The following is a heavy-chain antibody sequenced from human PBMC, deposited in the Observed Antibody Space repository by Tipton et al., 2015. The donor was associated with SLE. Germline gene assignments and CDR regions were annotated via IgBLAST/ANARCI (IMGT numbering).Heavy chain of an antibody. CDR1: GGSISSSSYY. Sequence: TLSLTCTVSGGSISSSSYYWGWIRQPPGKGLEWIGSIYYSGSTYYNPSLKSRVTISLDTPKNQFSLNLSSVTAADTAVYHCASVGRPGAAVPGGYWGQGTLVTVSS. V-gene: IGHV4-39*01. CDR2: IYYSGST. D-gene: IGHD2-2*01. J-gene: IGHJ4*02. CDR3: ASVGRPGAAVPGGY.